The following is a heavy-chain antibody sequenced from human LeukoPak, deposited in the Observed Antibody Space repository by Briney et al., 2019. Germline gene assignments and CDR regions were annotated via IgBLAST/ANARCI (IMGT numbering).Heavy chain of an antibody. Sequence: PSETLSLTCTVSGGSISSYYWSWIRQPAGKGLEWIGRIYTSGGTNYNPSLKSRVTISVDTSKNQFSLKLSSVTAADTAVYYCARRASYKAAEYWFDPWGQGTLVTVSS. V-gene: IGHV4-4*07. D-gene: IGHD6-13*01. CDR1: GGSISSYY. CDR3: ARRASYKAAEYWFDP. J-gene: IGHJ5*02. CDR2: IYTSGGT.